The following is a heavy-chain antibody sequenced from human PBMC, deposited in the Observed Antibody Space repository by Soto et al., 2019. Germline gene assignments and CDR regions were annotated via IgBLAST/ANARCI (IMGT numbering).Heavy chain of an antibody. Sequence: ASVKVSCKASGYTFTGYYMYWVRQAPGQGLEWMGWINPNTGVTNYAQKFQDWVTITRDTSISTAYMEVSRLRSDDTAVYYCAREVAYCRGVSCHLDYWGQGTLVTVSS. CDR2: INPNTGVT. CDR1: GYTFTGYY. CDR3: AREVAYCRGVSCHLDY. D-gene: IGHD2-15*01. V-gene: IGHV1-2*04. J-gene: IGHJ4*02.